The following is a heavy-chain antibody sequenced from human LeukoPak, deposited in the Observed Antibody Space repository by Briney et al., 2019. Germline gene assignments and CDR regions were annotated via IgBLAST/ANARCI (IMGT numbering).Heavy chain of an antibody. CDR3: ARGYRYCSSTSCYVGFQH. V-gene: IGHV4-34*01. D-gene: IGHD2-2*01. CDR1: GGSFSGYY. J-gene: IGHJ1*01. CDR2: INHSGST. Sequence: PSETLSLTCAVYGGSFSGYYWSWIRQPPGKGLEWIGEINHSGSTNYNPPLKSRVTISVDTSKNQFSLKLSSVTAADTAVYYCARGYRYCSSTSCYVGFQHWGQGTLVTVSS.